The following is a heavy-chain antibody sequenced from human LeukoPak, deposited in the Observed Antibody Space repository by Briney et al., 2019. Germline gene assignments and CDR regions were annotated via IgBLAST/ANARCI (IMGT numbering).Heavy chain of an antibody. CDR3: AELGITMIGGV. Sequence: GGSLRLSCAASGFTFNTYGMSWVRQAPGKGLEWVSCISASGAKTYYADSVKGRFTISRDSSKNTPYLQMNSLRAEDTAVYYCAELGITMIGGVWGKGTTVTISS. CDR2: ISASGAKT. J-gene: IGHJ6*04. D-gene: IGHD3-10*02. CDR1: GFTFNTYG. V-gene: IGHV3-23*01.